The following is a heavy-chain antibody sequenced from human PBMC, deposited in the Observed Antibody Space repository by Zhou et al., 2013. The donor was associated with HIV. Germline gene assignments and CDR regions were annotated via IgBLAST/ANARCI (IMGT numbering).Heavy chain of an antibody. D-gene: IGHD5-18*01. CDR2: IIPFFDVP. V-gene: IGHV1-69*04. CDR3: ARDEGSGYSYGYALGY. Sequence: QVQLVQSGAEVRKPGSSVKVSCRVSGDTFRSSYAITWVRQAPGQGLEWMGTIIPFFDVPNYAQKFQGRVTITADKSTSTSYLELSSLRSEDTAVYYCARDEGSGYSYGYALGYWGQGTLVTVSS. J-gene: IGHJ4*02. CDR1: GDTFRSSYA.